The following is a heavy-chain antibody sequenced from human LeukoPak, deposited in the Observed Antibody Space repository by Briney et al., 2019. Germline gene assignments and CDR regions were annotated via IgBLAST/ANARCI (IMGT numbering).Heavy chain of an antibody. CDR1: GDSFSSNSAA. CDR2: TYYRSKWYN. J-gene: IGHJ6*02. CDR3: AREEAYYDSSGYFYYYGMDV. D-gene: IGHD3-22*01. V-gene: IGHV6-1*01. Sequence: SQTLSLTCAISGDSFSSNSAAWNWIRQSPSRGLEWLGRTYYRSKWYNDYAVSVKSRITINPDTSKNQFSLQLNSVTPEDTAVYYCAREEAYYDSSGYFYYYGMDVWGQGTTVTVSS.